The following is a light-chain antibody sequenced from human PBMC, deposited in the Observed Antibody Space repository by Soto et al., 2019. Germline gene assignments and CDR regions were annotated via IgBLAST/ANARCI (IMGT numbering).Light chain of an antibody. CDR2: GNS. CDR3: QSYDSSLSGWV. J-gene: IGLJ3*02. V-gene: IGLV1-40*01. CDR1: SSNIGAGYD. Sequence: QSALTQPPSVSGAPGPRVTISCTGRSSNIGAGYDVHWYQQLPGTAPKLLLYGNSTRPSGVPDRFSGSKSGTSASLAITGLQAEDEADYYCQSYDSSLSGWVFGGGTKLTVL.